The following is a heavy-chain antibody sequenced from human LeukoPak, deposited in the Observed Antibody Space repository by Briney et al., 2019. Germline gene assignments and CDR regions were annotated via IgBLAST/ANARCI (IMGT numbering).Heavy chain of an antibody. J-gene: IGHJ4*02. CDR3: ARVGIAAAGMGGSDY. D-gene: IGHD6-13*01. CDR1: GYTFTGYY. Sequence: ASVKVSCKASGYTFTGYYMHWVRQAPGQGLEWMGWINPNSGGTNYAQKFQGRVTMTRDTSISTAYMELSRLRSDDTAVCYCARVGIAAAGMGGSDYWGQGTLVTVSS. CDR2: INPNSGGT. V-gene: IGHV1-2*02.